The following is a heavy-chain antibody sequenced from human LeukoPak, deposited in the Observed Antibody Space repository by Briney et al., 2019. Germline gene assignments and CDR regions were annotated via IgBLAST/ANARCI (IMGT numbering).Heavy chain of an antibody. J-gene: IGHJ4*02. CDR3: AKDMHGSGSYCDY. Sequence: GGSLRLSCAASGFTFSSYAMSWVRQAPGKGLEWVSAISGSGGSTYYADSVKGRFTIPRDNSKNTLYLQMNSLRAEDTAVYYCAKDMHGSGSYCDYWGQGTLVTVSS. CDR2: ISGSGGST. D-gene: IGHD3-10*01. V-gene: IGHV3-23*01. CDR1: GFTFSSYA.